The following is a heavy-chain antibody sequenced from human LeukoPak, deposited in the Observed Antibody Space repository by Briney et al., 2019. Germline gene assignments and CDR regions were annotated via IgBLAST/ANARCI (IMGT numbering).Heavy chain of an antibody. J-gene: IGHJ4*02. CDR3: ARGGRRITMVRGEKELDY. CDR1: GYTFTSYG. D-gene: IGHD3-10*01. V-gene: IGHV1-18*01. CDR2: ISAYNGNT. Sequence: GASVKVSCKASGYTFTSYGISWVRQAPGQGLGWMGWISAYNGNTNYAQKLQGRVTMTTDTSTSTAYMELRSLRSDDTAVYYRARGGRRITMVRGEKELDYWGQGTLVTVSS.